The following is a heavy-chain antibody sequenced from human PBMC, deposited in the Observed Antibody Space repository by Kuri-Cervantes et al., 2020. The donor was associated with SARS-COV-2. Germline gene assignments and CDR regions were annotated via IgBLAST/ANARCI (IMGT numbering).Heavy chain of an antibody. D-gene: IGHD2-15*01. V-gene: IGHV4-4*07. J-gene: IGHJ6*02. CDR2: IYTSGST. CDR1: GGSISSYY. CDR3: ARSPRLGYCSGGSCDWGSYYGMDV. Sequence: ETLSLTCTVSGGSISSYYWSWIRQPAGKGLEWIGRIYTSGSTNYNPSLKSRVTMSVDTSKNQFSLKLSSVTAADTAVYYCARSPRLGYCSGGSCDWGSYYGMDVWGQGTTVTVSS.